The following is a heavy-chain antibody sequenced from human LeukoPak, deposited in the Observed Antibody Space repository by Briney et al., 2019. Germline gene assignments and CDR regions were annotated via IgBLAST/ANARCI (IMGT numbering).Heavy chain of an antibody. Sequence: PGGSLRLSCAASGFTFSSYGMHWVRQALGKGLEWVAVIWYDGSNKYYADSVKGQFTISRDNSKNTLYLQMNSLRAEDTAVYYCAKDYYGPSGGIDYWGQGTLVTVSS. CDR3: AKDYYGPSGGIDY. CDR1: GFTFSSYG. J-gene: IGHJ4*02. V-gene: IGHV3-33*06. D-gene: IGHD3-10*01. CDR2: IWYDGSNK.